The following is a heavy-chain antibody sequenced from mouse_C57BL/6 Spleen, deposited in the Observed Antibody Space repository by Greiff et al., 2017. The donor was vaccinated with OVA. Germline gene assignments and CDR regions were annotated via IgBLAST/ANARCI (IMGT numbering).Heavy chain of an antibody. CDR1: GFSLTSYG. Sequence: VQLQESGPGLVQPSQSLSITCTVSGFSLTSYGVHWVRQSPGTGLEWLGVIWSGGSKDYNAAFISRLSISKDNSSSQVFFTMNSLQADDTAIYSCAREAHYGYYYFDYWGQRTTLTVSS. J-gene: IGHJ2*01. V-gene: IGHV2-2*01. CDR2: IWSGGSK. D-gene: IGHD2-2*01. CDR3: AREAHYGYYYFDY.